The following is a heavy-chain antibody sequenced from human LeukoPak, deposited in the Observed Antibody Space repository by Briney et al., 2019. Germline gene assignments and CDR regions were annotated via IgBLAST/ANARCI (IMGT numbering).Heavy chain of an antibody. CDR2: IYSGGST. Sequence: PGGSLRLSCAASGFTVSSNYMSWVRQAPGKGLEWVSVIYSGGSTCYADSVKGRFTISRDNSKNTLYLQMNSLRAEDTAVYYCARAAGAAPDAFDIWGQGTMVTVSS. CDR1: GFTVSSNY. D-gene: IGHD3-10*01. J-gene: IGHJ3*02. CDR3: ARAAGAAPDAFDI. V-gene: IGHV3-53*01.